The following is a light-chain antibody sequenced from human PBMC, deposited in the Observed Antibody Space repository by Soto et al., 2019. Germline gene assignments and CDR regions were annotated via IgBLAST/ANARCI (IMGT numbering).Light chain of an antibody. CDR1: QSVLYSSNNKNY. J-gene: IGKJ4*01. CDR3: QQYYSTLGT. Sequence: DIVMTQSPDSLAVSLGERATINCKSSQSVLYSSNNKNYLAWYQQKPGQPPKLHIYWASTRESGVPDRFSGSGSGTDFTLTISSLQAEDVAVYYCQQYYSTLGTFGGGTKVEIK. V-gene: IGKV4-1*01. CDR2: WAS.